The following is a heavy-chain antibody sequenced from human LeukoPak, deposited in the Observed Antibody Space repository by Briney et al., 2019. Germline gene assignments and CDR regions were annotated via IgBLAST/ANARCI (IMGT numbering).Heavy chain of an antibody. D-gene: IGHD2-15*01. Sequence: ASVKVSCKASGYTFTSYAMNWVRQAPGQGLEWMGWINTNTGNPTYAQGFTGRFVFSLDTSVSTAYLQISSLKAEDTAVYYCARDIVGYCSGGSCFEYNWFDPWGQGTLVTVSS. CDR1: GYTFTSYA. CDR2: INTNTGNP. V-gene: IGHV7-4-1*02. J-gene: IGHJ5*02. CDR3: ARDIVGYCSGGSCFEYNWFDP.